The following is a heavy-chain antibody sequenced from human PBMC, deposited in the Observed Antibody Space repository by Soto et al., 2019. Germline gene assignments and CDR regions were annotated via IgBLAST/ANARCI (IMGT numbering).Heavy chain of an antibody. V-gene: IGHV3-49*03. J-gene: IGHJ5*02. CDR3: TRDSNRKFLWFGELDPGWFAP. Sequence: PGGSLRLSCTASGFTFGEYAMSWFRQAPGKGLEWVGFIRSKAYGGTTEYAASVKGRFTISRDDSKSIAYLQMNSLKTEDTAVYYCTRDSNRKFLWFGELDPGWFAPWGQGTLVTVSS. CDR1: GFTFGEYA. D-gene: IGHD3-10*01. CDR2: IRSKAYGGTT.